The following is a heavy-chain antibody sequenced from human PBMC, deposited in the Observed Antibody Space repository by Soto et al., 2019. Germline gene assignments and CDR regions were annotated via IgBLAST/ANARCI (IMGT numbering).Heavy chain of an antibody. CDR3: ARQGDSRILRDAFDI. CDR1: GYTFTHYA. Sequence: QVQLVQSGAEVKQPGASVKVSCKSSGYTFTHYAMHWVRQAPRQGLKWLGWINTGNGDTGFSQKFQGRVSITMDTAASTTYVELSSLISEDTAVYYCARQGDSRILRDAFDIWGQGTLVTVAS. CDR2: INTGNGDT. D-gene: IGHD5-18*01. V-gene: IGHV1-3*04. J-gene: IGHJ3*02.